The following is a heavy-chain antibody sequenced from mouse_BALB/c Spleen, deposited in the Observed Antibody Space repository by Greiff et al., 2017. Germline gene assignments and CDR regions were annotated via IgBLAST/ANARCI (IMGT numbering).Heavy chain of an antibody. Sequence: DVQLVESGGGSVQPGGSLKYSCAASGFTFSSYGMSWVRQTPDKRLELVAIINSNGGSTYYPDSVKGRFTISRDNAKNTLYLQMSSLKSEDSATYYCARESYGHGFDYWGQGTTLTVSS. CDR2: INSNGGST. D-gene: IGHD1-2*01. CDR3: ARESYGHGFDY. J-gene: IGHJ2*01. CDR1: GFTFSSYG. V-gene: IGHV5-6-3*01.